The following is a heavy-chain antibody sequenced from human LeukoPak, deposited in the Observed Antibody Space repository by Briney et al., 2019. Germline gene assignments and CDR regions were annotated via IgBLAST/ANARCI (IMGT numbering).Heavy chain of an antibody. D-gene: IGHD2-8*01. CDR3: ARDKRTVYCTNGVCPTPPDY. CDR2: IFHSGST. V-gene: IGHV4-4*02. CDR1: GGSISNGHW. Sequence: SETLSLTCAVSGGSISNGHWWSWVRQPPGRGLQWIGEIFHSGSTNYNPSLKSRVTISVDNSKNQFSLTLTSVTAADTAVYYCARDKRTVYCTNGVCPTPPDYWGQGTLVTVSS. J-gene: IGHJ4*02.